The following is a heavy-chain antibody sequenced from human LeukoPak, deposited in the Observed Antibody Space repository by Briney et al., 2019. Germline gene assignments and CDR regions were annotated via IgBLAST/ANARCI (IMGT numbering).Heavy chain of an antibody. J-gene: IGHJ6*02. CDR3: AKKYYDILTGYYVQYSAMDV. CDR2: ISGSADKT. Sequence: PGGSLRLSCAASGFTFSSYAMSWVRQAPGQGLEWVSAISGSADKTYYADSVKGRFTISRDNSKNTLYLQMYSPRAEDTAVYYCAKKYYDILTGYYVQYSAMDVWGQGTTVTVSS. V-gene: IGHV3-23*01. D-gene: IGHD3-9*01. CDR1: GFTFSSYA.